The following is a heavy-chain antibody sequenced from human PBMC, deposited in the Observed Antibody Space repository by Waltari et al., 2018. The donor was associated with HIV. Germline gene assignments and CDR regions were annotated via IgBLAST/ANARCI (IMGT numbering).Heavy chain of an antibody. D-gene: IGHD3-22*01. Sequence: EVQLVESGGGLVQPGGSLRLSCAASGFTFTSYGMNWVHQAPGKGLEWVSFISSSSSTIYYADSVKGRFTISRDNAKNSLYLQMNSLRAEDTVVYYCARETYYYDSSGPYFDYWGQGTLVTVSS. CDR2: ISSSSSTI. CDR1: GFTFTSYG. J-gene: IGHJ4*02. V-gene: IGHV3-48*01. CDR3: ARETYYYDSSGPYFDY.